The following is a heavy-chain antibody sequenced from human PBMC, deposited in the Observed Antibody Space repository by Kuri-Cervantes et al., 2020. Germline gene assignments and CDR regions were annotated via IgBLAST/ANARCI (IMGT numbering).Heavy chain of an antibody. CDR1: GYTFTGYY. Sequence: ASVKVSCKASGYTFTGYYMHWVRQAPGQGLEWMGWINPSGGSTSYAQKFQGRVTMTRDTSTSTVYMELSSLRSEDTAVYYCAREESRATYYYDSSGLCFDYWGQGTLVTVSS. D-gene: IGHD3-22*01. V-gene: IGHV1-46*01. J-gene: IGHJ4*02. CDR3: AREESRATYYYDSSGLCFDY. CDR2: INPSGGST.